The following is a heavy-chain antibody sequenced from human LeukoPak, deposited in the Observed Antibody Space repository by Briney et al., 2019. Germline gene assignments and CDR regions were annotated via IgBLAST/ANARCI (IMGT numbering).Heavy chain of an antibody. CDR1: GGSISSSSYY. V-gene: IGHV4-39*07. CDR3: ATYKGKVRGVTIYYYYYMDV. CDR2: IYYSGST. Sequence: PSETLSLTCTVSGGSISSSSYYRGGIRQPPGKGLEWIGCIYYSGSTYYNPSLKSRVTISVDTSKNQFSLKLSSVTAADTAVYYCATYKGKVRGVTIYYYYYMDVWGKGTTVTISS. D-gene: IGHD3-10*01. J-gene: IGHJ6*03.